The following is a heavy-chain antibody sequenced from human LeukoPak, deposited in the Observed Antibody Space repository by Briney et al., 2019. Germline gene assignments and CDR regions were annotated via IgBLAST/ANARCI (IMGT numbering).Heavy chain of an antibody. D-gene: IGHD3-10*01. Sequence: SETLSLTCTVSGYSISSGYYWGWVRQPPGKGMEWIGSIYHSGSTYYNPSLKSRVTISVDTSKHQFSLKLSSVTAADTAAYYCARRYGSGSSGTFDYWGQGTLVTVSS. CDR1: GYSISSGYY. V-gene: IGHV4-38-2*02. CDR3: ARRYGSGSSGTFDY. J-gene: IGHJ4*02. CDR2: IYHSGST.